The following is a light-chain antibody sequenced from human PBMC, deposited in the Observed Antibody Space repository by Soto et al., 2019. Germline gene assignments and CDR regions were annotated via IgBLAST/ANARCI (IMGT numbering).Light chain of an antibody. CDR2: EVT. CDR1: RSDVGAYNY. CDR3: SSYTTSSSYF. J-gene: IGLJ1*01. V-gene: IGLV2-14*01. Sequence: QSVLTQPASVSGSPGQSIAISCTGTRSDVGAYNYVSWYQQHPGKAPKLMISEVTNRPSGVSDRFSGSKSGNTASLTISGLQAEDEADYYCSSYTTSSSYFFGTGTKVTVL.